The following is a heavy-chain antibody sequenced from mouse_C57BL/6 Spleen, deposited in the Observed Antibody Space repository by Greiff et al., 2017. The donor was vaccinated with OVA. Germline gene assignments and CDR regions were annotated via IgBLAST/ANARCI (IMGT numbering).Heavy chain of an antibody. V-gene: IGHV1-82*01. J-gene: IGHJ4*01. CDR3: ANYGSSSAYYAMDY. D-gene: IGHD1-1*01. Sequence: VQLQQSGPELVKPGASVKISCKASGYAFSSSWMNWVKQRPGKGLEWIGRIYPGDGDTNYNGKFKGKATLTADKSSSTAYMQLSSLTSEDSAVYFCANYGSSSAYYAMDYWGQGTSVTVSS. CDR2: IYPGDGDT. CDR1: GYAFSSSW.